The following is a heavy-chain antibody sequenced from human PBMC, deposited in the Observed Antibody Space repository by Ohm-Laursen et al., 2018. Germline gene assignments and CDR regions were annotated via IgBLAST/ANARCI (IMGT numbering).Heavy chain of an antibody. Sequence: SLRLSCAASGFTFSSYAMSWVRQAPGKGLEWVSTISGSGGSTYYADSVKGRLTISRDSSKNTLYLQMNSLRAEDTAVYYCAGLDPMGPTEDFWGQGTLVTVSS. J-gene: IGHJ4*02. CDR1: GFTFSSYA. D-gene: IGHD1-26*01. CDR2: ISGSGGST. V-gene: IGHV3-23*01. CDR3: AGLDPMGPTEDF.